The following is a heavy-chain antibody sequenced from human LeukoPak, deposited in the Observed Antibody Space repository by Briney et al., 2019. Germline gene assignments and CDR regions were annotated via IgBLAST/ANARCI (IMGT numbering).Heavy chain of an antibody. Sequence: GASVKVSCKASGYTFTSYDINWVRQATGQGREWMGWMNPNSCNTGYAQKFQGRVTMTRNTSISTAYMELSSLRSEDTAVYYCARASGYSSSWYPYYYYYGMDVWGQGTTVTVSS. CDR2: MNPNSCNT. V-gene: IGHV1-8*01. J-gene: IGHJ6*02. D-gene: IGHD6-13*01. CDR1: GYTFTSYD. CDR3: ARASGYSSSWYPYYYYYGMDV.